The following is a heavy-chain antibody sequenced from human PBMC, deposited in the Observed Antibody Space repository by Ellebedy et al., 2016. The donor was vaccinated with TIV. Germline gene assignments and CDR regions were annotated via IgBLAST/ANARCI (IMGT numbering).Heavy chain of an antibody. CDR2: INPSGGST. CDR1: GYTFTSYY. D-gene: IGHD6-19*01. Sequence: ASVKVSXXASGYTFTSYYMHWVRQAPGQGLEWMGIINPSGGSTSYAQKFQGRVTMTRDTSTSTVYMELSSLRSEDTAVYYCARDMRGYSSGWSYYYYGMDVWGQGTTVTVSS. V-gene: IGHV1-46*01. J-gene: IGHJ6*02. CDR3: ARDMRGYSSGWSYYYYGMDV.